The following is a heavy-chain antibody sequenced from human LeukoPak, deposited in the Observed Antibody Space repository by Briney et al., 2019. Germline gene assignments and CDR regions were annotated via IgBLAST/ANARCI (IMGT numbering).Heavy chain of an antibody. CDR2: IYYSGST. CDR1: GGSISSSNYY. Sequence: KTSETLSLTCTVSGGSISSSNYYWGWFRQPPGKGLEWIGSIYYSGSTNYNPSLKSRVTISVDTSKNQFSLKLSSVTAADTAVYYCARGDNWSYGNDAFDIWGQGTMVTVSS. V-gene: IGHV4-39*07. D-gene: IGHD1-7*01. CDR3: ARGDNWSYGNDAFDI. J-gene: IGHJ3*02.